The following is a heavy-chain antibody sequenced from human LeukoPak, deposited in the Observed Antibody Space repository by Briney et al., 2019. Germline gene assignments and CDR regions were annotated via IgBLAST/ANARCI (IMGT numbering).Heavy chain of an antibody. D-gene: IGHD2-15*01. CDR3: ARDRGGGRAADYWYFDL. CDR1: GGTFSSYA. Sequence: SVTVSCKASGGTFSSYAISWVRQAPGQGLEWMGGIIPIFGTANYAQKFQGRVTITADESTSTAYMELSSLRSEDTAVYYCARDRGGGRAADYWYFDLWGRGTLVTVSS. J-gene: IGHJ2*01. CDR2: IIPIFGTA. V-gene: IGHV1-69*13.